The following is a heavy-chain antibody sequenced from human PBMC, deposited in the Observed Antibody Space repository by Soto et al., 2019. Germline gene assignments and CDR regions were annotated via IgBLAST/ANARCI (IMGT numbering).Heavy chain of an antibody. CDR3: ARTAAAGKYYYGVDV. D-gene: IGHD6-13*01. J-gene: IGHJ6*02. Sequence: GESLKISCKGSGYNFANYWIGWVRQMPGKGLEWMGIIYPGNSDTRYSLSFQGQVTISADTSISTAYLEWSSLKASDTAIYYCARTAAAGKYYYGVDVWGQGTTVTVSS. V-gene: IGHV5-51*01. CDR1: GYNFANYW. CDR2: IYPGNSDT.